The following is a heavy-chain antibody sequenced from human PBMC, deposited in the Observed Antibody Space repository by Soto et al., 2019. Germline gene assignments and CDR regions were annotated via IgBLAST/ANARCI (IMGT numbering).Heavy chain of an antibody. Sequence: GGSLRLSCAASGFDASVNYIAWVRQAPGKGLEWVSTINAGGNTFYADSVKGRFTISRDDSTNTLSLQMNSLGAEDTAHYYCVRDQLYFNDFSGRPVNGFDVWGQGTMVTVSS. CDR2: INAGGNT. D-gene: IGHD1-1*01. J-gene: IGHJ3*01. V-gene: IGHV3-66*01. CDR1: GFDASVNY. CDR3: VRDQLYFNDFSGRPVNGFDV.